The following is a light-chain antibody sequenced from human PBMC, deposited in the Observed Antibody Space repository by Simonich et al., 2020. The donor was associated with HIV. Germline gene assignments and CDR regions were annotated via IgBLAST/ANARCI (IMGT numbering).Light chain of an antibody. CDR3: QQYYSIPLT. J-gene: IGKJ4*01. V-gene: IGKV4-1*01. Sequence: DIVMTQSPDSLAVSLGERATINCQSSQSVLYSSNNKNYLAGYQQKPGQPPKLLIYWASTRESGVPDRFSGSGSGTDFTLTISSLQAEDVAVYYCQQYYSIPLTFGGGTKVEIK. CDR1: QSVLYSSNNKNY. CDR2: WAS.